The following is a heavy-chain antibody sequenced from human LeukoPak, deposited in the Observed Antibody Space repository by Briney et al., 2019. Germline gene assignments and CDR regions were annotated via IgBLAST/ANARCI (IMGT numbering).Heavy chain of an antibody. CDR1: GGSISNYY. CDR2: MYTSGRV. J-gene: IGHJ6*03. D-gene: IGHD5-18*01. V-gene: IGHV4-4*07. CDR3: ARVRYSYGSNYYYYMDV. Sequence: SETLSLTCTVSGGSISNYYWSWIRQPAGKGLEWIGHMYTSGRVNYNPSLKSRVTISVDTSKNQFSLKLSSVTAADTAVYYCARVRYSYGSNYYYYMDVWGKGTTVTISS.